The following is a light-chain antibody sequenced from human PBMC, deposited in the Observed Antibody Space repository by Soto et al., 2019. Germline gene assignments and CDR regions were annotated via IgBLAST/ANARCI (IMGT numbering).Light chain of an antibody. CDR2: DVS. CDR3: SSYTSSIL. V-gene: IGLV2-14*01. Sequence: QSALTQPASVSGSPGQSITISCTGTSSDVGGYNYVSWYQQHPGKAPKLMIYDVSNRPSGVSNRFSGSKSGNTASLTISGLQAEDEADCYCSSYTSSILFGGGTKLTVL. CDR1: SSDVGGYNY. J-gene: IGLJ2*01.